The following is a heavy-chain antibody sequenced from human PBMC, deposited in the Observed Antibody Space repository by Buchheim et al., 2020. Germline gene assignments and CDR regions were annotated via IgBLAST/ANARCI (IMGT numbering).Heavy chain of an antibody. J-gene: IGHJ5*02. CDR2: ISGGGAST. CDR3: TKDCIVELTAPNAWFDA. V-gene: IGHV3-23*01. CDR1: GFTFSSCA. D-gene: IGHD2-2*01. Sequence: EVQLLESGGGLIQPGGSLRLSCAASGFTFSSCAMSWVRQAPGKGLEWVSTISGGGASTYYADSVKGRFTISRDNSKNTLYLQMNSLRAEDTAVYYCTKDCIVELTAPNAWFDAWGQGTL.